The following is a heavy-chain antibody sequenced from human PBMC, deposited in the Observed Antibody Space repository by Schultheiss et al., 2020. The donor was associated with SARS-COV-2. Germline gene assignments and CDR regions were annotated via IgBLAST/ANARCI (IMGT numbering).Heavy chain of an antibody. J-gene: IGHJ4*02. CDR1: GFTFSSYW. Sequence: GGSLRLSCAASGFTFSSYWMHWVRQAPGKGLEWVSRINTDAISTGYADSVKGRFTISRDNAKNTVYLQMNSLRAEDTGLYYCGRNQLHTSGIDYWGQGTLVTVSS. CDR3: GRNQLHTSGIDY. V-gene: IGHV3-74*01. D-gene: IGHD6-19*01. CDR2: INTDAIST.